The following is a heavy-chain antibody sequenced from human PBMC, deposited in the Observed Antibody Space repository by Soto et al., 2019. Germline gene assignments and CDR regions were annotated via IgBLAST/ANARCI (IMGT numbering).Heavy chain of an antibody. CDR1: GFTFENYW. CDR3: ASYQAGCTSNSCYAWYLQH. D-gene: IGHD2-2*01. Sequence: GGSLRLSCAASGFTFENYWMSWVRQAPGKGLEWVANINRDGREKHHVDSVKGRFTISRDNARNSLYLQMDSLRAEDTAVYYCASYQAGCTSNSCYAWYLQHWGQGTLVTVSS. CDR2: INRDGREK. J-gene: IGHJ1*01. V-gene: IGHV3-7*01.